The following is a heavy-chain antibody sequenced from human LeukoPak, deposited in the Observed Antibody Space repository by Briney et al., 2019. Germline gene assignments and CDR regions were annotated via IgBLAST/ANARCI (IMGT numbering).Heavy chain of an antibody. V-gene: IGHV3-7*01. D-gene: IGHD3-16*01. Sequence: PGGSLRLSCAASGFTFNNYWMGWVRQAPGKGLEWVANIKEDGSEKKYVDSVKGRFTISRDNAKNSLYLQMSSLRAADTAAYYCARVMAASVWRSYGSYYYYYYMDVWGKGTTVTVSS. CDR1: GFTFNNYW. J-gene: IGHJ6*03. CDR3: ARVMAASVWRSYGSYYYYYYMDV. CDR2: IKEDGSEK.